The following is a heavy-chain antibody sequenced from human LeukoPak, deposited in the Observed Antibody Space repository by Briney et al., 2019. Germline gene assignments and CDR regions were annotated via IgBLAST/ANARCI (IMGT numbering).Heavy chain of an antibody. Sequence: ASVKVSCKASGYAFTSYYMHWVRQAPGQGLEWMGITNPSGGSTSYAQKFQGRVTMTRDTSTSTVYMELSSLRSEDTAVYYCARAPGHAFDIWGQGTMVTVSS. J-gene: IGHJ3*02. CDR1: GYAFTSYY. CDR2: TNPSGGST. CDR3: ARAPGHAFDI. V-gene: IGHV1-46*01.